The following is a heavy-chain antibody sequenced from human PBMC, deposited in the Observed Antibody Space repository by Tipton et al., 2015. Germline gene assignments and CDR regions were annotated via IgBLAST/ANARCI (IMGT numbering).Heavy chain of an antibody. J-gene: IGHJ4*02. CDR3: ARDTVYISDYSFPVFTH. CDR2: ISSSGYT. CDR1: GGSISTDY. V-gene: IGHV4-4*07. D-gene: IGHD3-22*01. Sequence: TLSLTCTVSGGSISTDYWSWIRQSAGKGLEWIGRISSSGYTNYNPSLKSRVTMSVDTPKNQFSLESSSVTAADTALYYCARDTVYISDYSFPVFTHWGQGTPVTVSS.